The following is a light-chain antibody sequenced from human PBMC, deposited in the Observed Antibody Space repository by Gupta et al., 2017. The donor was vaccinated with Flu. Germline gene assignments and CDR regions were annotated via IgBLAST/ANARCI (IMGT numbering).Light chain of an antibody. V-gene: IGLV3-1*01. J-gene: IGLJ3*02. Sequence: SSELTQPPSVSVSPGQPASITCSGDKLGDKYASWYQQKSGQSPVLVIYADRKRPAGIPERFSGSTSGNTATLTIRGTQARDEDDYYCQAGDSNTVVFGGGTKLTVL. CDR3: QAGDSNTVV. CDR2: ADR. CDR1: KLGDKY.